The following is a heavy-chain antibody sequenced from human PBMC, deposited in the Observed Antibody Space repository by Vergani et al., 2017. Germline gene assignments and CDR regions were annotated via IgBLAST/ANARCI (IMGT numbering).Heavy chain of an antibody. J-gene: IGHJ4*02. CDR1: GGSFSGYY. CDR3: ARGVLDYGDYEREV. Sequence: QVQLQQWGAGLLKPSETLSLTCAVYGGSFSGYYWSWIRQPPGKGLEWIGEINHSGSTNYNPSLKSRVTISVDTSKNQFSLKLSSVTAADTAVYYCARGVLDYGDYEREVWGQGTLVTVSS. CDR2: INHSGST. V-gene: IGHV4-34*01. D-gene: IGHD4-17*01.